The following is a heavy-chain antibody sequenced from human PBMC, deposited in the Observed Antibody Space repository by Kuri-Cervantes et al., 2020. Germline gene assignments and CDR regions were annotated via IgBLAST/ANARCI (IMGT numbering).Heavy chain of an antibody. CDR3: ARDSQQLVRAFDI. J-gene: IGHJ3*02. V-gene: IGHV3-30*03. D-gene: IGHD6-13*01. Sequence: GESLKISCAASGFTFSSYGMHWVRQAPGKGLEWVAIISYDGRHQYYADSVKGRFTISRDNSKNTLYLQMNSLRAEDTAVYYCARDSQQLVRAFDIWGQGTMVTVSS. CDR1: GFTFSSYG. CDR2: ISYDGRHQ.